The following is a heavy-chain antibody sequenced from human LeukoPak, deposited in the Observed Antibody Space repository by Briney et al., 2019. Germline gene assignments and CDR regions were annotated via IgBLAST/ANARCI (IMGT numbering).Heavy chain of an antibody. V-gene: IGHV1-69*06. CDR3: ARDHSRGPYDWFDP. Sequence: SSVKVSCNGSGGTFSSYAISWVRQAPGQGLGWMVGIIPIFGTANYAQKFQGRVTITADKSTSTAYMELSSLRSEDTAVYYCARDHSRGPYDWFDPWGQGTLVTVSS. D-gene: IGHD4-17*01. CDR2: IIPIFGTA. CDR1: GGTFSSYA. J-gene: IGHJ5*02.